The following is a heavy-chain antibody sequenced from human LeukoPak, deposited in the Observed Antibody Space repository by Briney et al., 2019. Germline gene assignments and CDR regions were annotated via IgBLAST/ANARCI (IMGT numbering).Heavy chain of an antibody. CDR2: FYYSGVT. CDR1: GDSISSRSFY. Sequence: SETLSLTCTVSGDSISSRSFYWGWIRQPPGKGLEWIGTFYYSGVTYYNPSLKSRVTMSVDTSDNQFSLRLISVTAADAAVYYCARHFPHMDFTGWKQGWFDPWGQGTLVTVSS. J-gene: IGHJ5*02. D-gene: IGHD6-19*01. V-gene: IGHV4-39*01. CDR3: ARHFPHMDFTGWKQGWFDP.